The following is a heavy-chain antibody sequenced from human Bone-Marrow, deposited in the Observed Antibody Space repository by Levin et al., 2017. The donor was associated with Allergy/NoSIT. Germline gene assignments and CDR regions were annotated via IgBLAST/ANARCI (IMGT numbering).Heavy chain of an antibody. J-gene: IGHJ4*02. CDR2: ISYDGSNK. Sequence: LSLTCAASGFTFSSYAMHWVRQAPGKGLEWVAVISYDGSNKYYADSVKGRFTISRDNSKNTLYLQMNSLRAEDTAVYYCARDNIVVVPAAMQFDYWGQGTLVTVSS. CDR1: GFTFSSYA. D-gene: IGHD2-2*01. CDR3: ARDNIVVVPAAMQFDY. V-gene: IGHV3-30-3*01.